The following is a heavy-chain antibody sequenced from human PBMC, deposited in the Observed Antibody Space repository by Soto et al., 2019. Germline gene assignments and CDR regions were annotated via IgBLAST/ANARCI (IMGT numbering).Heavy chain of an antibody. D-gene: IGHD3-22*01. CDR1: GFTFSSYA. V-gene: IGHV3-23*05. Sequence: EVQLLESGGGLVQPGGSLRLSCAASGFTFSSYAMSWVRQAPGKGLEWVSAIYSGGSTYYADSVKGRFTISRDNSKNTLYLQMNSLRAEDTAVYYCARGTDYYDSSGPDYWGQGTLVTVSS. CDR3: ARGTDYYDSSGPDY. J-gene: IGHJ4*02. CDR2: IYSGGST.